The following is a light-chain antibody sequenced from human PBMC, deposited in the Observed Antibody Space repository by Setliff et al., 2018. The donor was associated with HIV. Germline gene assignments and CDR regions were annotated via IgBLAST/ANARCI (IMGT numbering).Light chain of an antibody. Sequence: SALTQPASVSGSPGQSSTISCTGTSSDVGSYDHVSWYQHYPGKAPKLLIYEVKKRPSGVSNRFSGSKSGNTASLTISGLQAEDEANYYCCSYAGSSTLVFGGGTQLTVL. CDR1: SSDVGSYDH. V-gene: IGLV2-23*02. J-gene: IGLJ3*02. CDR2: EVK. CDR3: CSYAGSSTLV.